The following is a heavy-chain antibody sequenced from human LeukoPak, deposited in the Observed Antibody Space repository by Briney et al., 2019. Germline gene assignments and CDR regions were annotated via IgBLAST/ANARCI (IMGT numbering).Heavy chain of an antibody. J-gene: IGHJ4*02. CDR3: ARDRSDTAMGDFDY. D-gene: IGHD5-18*01. V-gene: IGHV1-46*01. CDR1: GYIFTIYY. CDR2: INPSGGST. Sequence: GASVNVSCTASGYIFTIYYMHWVRQAPGQGLEWMGIINPSGGSTSYTQKFQGRVTMTRDTSTSTVYMELSSLRSEDTAVYYCARDRSDTAMGDFDYWGQGTLVTVSS.